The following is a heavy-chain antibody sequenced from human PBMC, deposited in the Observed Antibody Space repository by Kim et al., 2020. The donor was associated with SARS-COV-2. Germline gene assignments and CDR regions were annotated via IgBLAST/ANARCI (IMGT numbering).Heavy chain of an antibody. Sequence: ASVKVSCKASGYTFTSYALNWVRQAPGQGLEWMGWINTNTGNPTYAQGFTGRFVFSLDTSVSTAYLQISSLKAEDTAVYYCARDAAYDYIWGSSAGAAFDIWGQGTMVTVSS. CDR1: GYTFTSYA. CDR3: ARDAAYDYIWGSSAGAAFDI. J-gene: IGHJ3*02. CDR2: INTNTGNP. D-gene: IGHD3-16*01. V-gene: IGHV7-4-1*02.